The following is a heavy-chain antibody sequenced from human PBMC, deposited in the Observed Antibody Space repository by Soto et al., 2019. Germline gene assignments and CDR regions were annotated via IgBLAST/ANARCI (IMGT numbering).Heavy chain of an antibody. CDR1: GFSLSTSGVG. D-gene: IGHD3-3*01. J-gene: IGHJ4*02. CDR2: IYWNDDK. Sequence: SGPTLVNPTQTLTLTCTFSGFSLSTSGVGVCWIRQPPGKALEWLALIYWNDDKRYSPSLKSRLTITKDISKNQVVLTMTNMDPVDTATYYCAHGTSNYDFWSGYYFFAPDYWGQGTLVTVSS. V-gene: IGHV2-5*01. CDR3: AHGTSNYDFWSGYYFFAPDY.